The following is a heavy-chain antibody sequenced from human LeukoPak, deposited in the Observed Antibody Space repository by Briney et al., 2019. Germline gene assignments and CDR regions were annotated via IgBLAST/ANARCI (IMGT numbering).Heavy chain of an antibody. CDR3: ARGVLRYFDWLLYGDYFDY. Sequence: PSETLSLTCAVYGGSFSGYYWSWIRQPPGKGLEWIGEINHSGSTNYNPSLKSRVTISVDTSKNQFSLKLSSVTAADTAVYYCARGVLRYFDWLLYGDYFDYWGQGTLVTVSS. J-gene: IGHJ4*02. V-gene: IGHV4-34*01. CDR2: INHSGST. CDR1: GGSFSGYY. D-gene: IGHD3-9*01.